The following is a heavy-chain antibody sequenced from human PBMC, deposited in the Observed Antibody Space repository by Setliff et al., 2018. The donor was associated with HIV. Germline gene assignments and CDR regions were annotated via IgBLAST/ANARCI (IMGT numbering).Heavy chain of an antibody. V-gene: IGHV1-18*01. Sequence: GASVKVSCKASGYTFIRYGISWVRQAPGQGLEWMGWSSAYSGKTNYAQKFQGRVTMTTDTSTSTAYMELRSLTTEDTAMYFCARRIAYGTDYDYHYYMDVWATGTTVTVSS. D-gene: IGHD3-10*01. CDR3: ARRIAYGTDYDYHYYMDV. CDR2: SSAYSGKT. CDR1: GYTFIRYG. J-gene: IGHJ6*03.